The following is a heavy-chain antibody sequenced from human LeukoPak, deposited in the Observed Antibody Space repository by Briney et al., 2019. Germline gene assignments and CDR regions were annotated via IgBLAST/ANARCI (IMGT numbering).Heavy chain of an antibody. V-gene: IGHV3-30*03. CDR3: ARDHNWGFDY. J-gene: IGHJ4*02. CDR2: ISYDGSNK. CDR1: GFTFSSYG. Sequence: PGRSLRLSCAASGFTFSSYGMHWVRQAPGKGLEWVAVISYDGSNKYYADSVRGRFTISRDNSKNSLYLQVSSLRDEDTGIYYCARDHNWGFDYWGQGTLVTVSS. D-gene: IGHD3-16*01.